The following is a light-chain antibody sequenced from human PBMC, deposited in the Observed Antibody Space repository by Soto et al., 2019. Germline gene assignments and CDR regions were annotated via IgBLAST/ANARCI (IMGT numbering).Light chain of an antibody. CDR1: SSNIGAGSD. V-gene: IGLV1-40*01. Sequence: QAVLTQPPSVSGAPGQRVTISCTGSSSNIGAGSDVHWYQQLPGEAPKLLIYVNDRRPSGVADRFSGSKSGTSASLAITGLRAEDEGDYFWQSYGTSLSGLYVFGTGTKLTVL. J-gene: IGLJ1*01. CDR2: VND. CDR3: QSYGTSLSGLYV.